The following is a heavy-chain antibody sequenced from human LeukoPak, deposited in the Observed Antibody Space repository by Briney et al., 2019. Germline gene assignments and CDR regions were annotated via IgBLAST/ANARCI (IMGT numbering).Heavy chain of an antibody. J-gene: IGHJ4*02. Sequence: ASVRVSRKASGYTFTGYYMYWVRQAPGQGLEWMGWINPNSGGTNYAQKFQGRVTMTRDTSISTAYMELSRLRSDDTAVYYCARDLHATGYSSGRYYYWGQGTLVTVSS. D-gene: IGHD6-19*01. V-gene: IGHV1-2*02. CDR3: ARDLHATGYSSGRYYY. CDR2: INPNSGGT. CDR1: GYTFTGYY.